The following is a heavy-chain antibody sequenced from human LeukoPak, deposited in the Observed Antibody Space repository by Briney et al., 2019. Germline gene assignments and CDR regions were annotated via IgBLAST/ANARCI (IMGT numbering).Heavy chain of an antibody. CDR2: INHSGST. CDR3: ARGPGYCSGGSCYRIINYYGMDV. D-gene: IGHD2-15*01. CDR1: GGSFSGYY. J-gene: IGHJ6*04. V-gene: IGHV4-34*01. Sequence: SETLSLTCAVYGGSFSGYYWSWIRQPPGKGLEWIGEINHSGSTNYNPSLKSRVTISVDTSKNQFSLKLSSVTAADTAVYYCARGPGYCSGGSCYRIINYYGMDVWGKGPRSPSPQ.